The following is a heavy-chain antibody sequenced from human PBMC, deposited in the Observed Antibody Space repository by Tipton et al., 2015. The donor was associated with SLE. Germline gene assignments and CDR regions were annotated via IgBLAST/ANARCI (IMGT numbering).Heavy chain of an antibody. J-gene: IGHJ6*03. V-gene: IGHV3-48*01. CDR3: ARGSDEFWSGYYYYYYYMDV. D-gene: IGHD3-3*01. Sequence: SLRLSCAASGFTFSSYSMNWVRQAPGKGLEWVSYISSSSSTIYYADSVKGRFTISSYNAKNSLYLPMTSLRAEDTAVYYCARGSDEFWSGYYYYYYYMDVWGKGTTVTISS. CDR2: ISSSSSTI. CDR1: GFTFSSYS.